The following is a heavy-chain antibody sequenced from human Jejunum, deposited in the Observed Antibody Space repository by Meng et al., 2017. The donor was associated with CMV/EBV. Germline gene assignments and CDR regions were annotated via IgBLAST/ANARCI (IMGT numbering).Heavy chain of an antibody. Sequence: GFTFSTFNMNWVRQAPGKGLEWVSSISHTGNYIYYADSLKGRFTISRDNAKNSLYLQMHSLRADDTAVYYCARDAIPGDPNAFDVWGQGTGVTVSS. J-gene: IGHJ3*01. V-gene: IGHV3-21*01. CDR2: ISHTGNYI. CDR3: ARDAIPGDPNAFDV. CDR1: GFTFSTFN. D-gene: IGHD7-27*01.